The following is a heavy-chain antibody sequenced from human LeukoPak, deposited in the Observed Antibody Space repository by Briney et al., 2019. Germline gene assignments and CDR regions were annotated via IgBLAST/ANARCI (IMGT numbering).Heavy chain of an antibody. CDR1: GFTFSSYS. V-gene: IGHV3-48*01. CDR3: AKDKGAVTGTFDY. J-gene: IGHJ4*02. D-gene: IGHD1-14*01. Sequence: GGSLRLSCAASGFTFSSYSMNWVRQAPGKGLEWVSYISGVGGAIYYADSVKGRFTISRDNSKNTLYLQMNSLRAEDTAVYYCAKDKGAVTGTFDYWGQGTLVTVS. CDR2: ISGVGGAI.